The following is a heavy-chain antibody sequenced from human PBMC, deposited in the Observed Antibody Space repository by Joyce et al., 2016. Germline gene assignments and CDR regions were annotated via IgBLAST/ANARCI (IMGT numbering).Heavy chain of an antibody. CDR1: GLSNLYF. J-gene: IGHJ3*01. D-gene: IGHD2-15*01. CDR3: ARARTVVVAYTLRDGFDL. CDR2: IGASGGGT. V-gene: IGHV3-23*04. Sequence: EMQLEESGGSLVHPGGSLRLSCRAPSGLSNLYFMAWVRQSQGKGLEWISFIGASGGGTYYGDSVKGRFTVSRDNSKNIMDLQMTSLRIEDTATYYCARARTVVVAYTLRDGFDLWGQGTMVTVSS.